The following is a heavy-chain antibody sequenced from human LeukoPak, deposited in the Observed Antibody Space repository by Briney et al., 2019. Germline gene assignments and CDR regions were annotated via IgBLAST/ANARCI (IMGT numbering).Heavy chain of an antibody. D-gene: IGHD2-2*01. J-gene: IGHJ6*03. CDR3: ARDSVPAADYYYYYMDV. CDR1: GFTITSYV. CDR2: LRGGDDST. V-gene: IGHV3-23*01. Sequence: PGGSLGLSCTASGFTITSYVTSWVRQAPGKGLEWISSLRGGDDSTNYADSVKGRFAISTDNFKNTVYLQMNSLRAEDTAVYYCARDSVPAADYYYYYMDVWGKGTTVTVSS.